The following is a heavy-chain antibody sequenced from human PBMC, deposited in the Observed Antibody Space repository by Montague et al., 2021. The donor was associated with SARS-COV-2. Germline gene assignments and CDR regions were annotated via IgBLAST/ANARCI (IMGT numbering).Heavy chain of an antibody. J-gene: IGHJ6*02. CDR2: VCYSGSN. D-gene: IGHD3-3*01. CDR3: ARSRRITIVGVGLSNSYGMDA. CDR1: GGSISSYY. Sequence: SETLSLTCTVSGGSISSYYWSWIRQPPGEGLEWIGYVCYSGSNNYNPSLKSRVTISVDTSKNQFYLKLNSVTATDAAVSYCARSRRITIVGVGLSNSYGMDAWGQGTTVTVSS. V-gene: IGHV4-59*01.